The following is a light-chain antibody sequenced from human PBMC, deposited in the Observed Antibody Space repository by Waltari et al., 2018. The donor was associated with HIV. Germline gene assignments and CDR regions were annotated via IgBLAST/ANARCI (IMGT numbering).Light chain of an antibody. Sequence: LTQPPSVSVSPGQPARITYTGTSSNVGHKGGAWLQQHQGHPPKLLSYRNNNRPSGISERFSASRSGNIASLNITGLQPEDESDYYCSAWDSSLGEWVFGGGTKLTVL. J-gene: IGLJ2*01. CDR2: RNN. CDR1: SSNVGHKG. CDR3: SAWDSSLGEWV. V-gene: IGLV10-54*04.